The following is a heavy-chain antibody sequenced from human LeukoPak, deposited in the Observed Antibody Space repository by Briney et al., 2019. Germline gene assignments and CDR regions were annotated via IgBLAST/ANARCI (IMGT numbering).Heavy chain of an antibody. D-gene: IGHD6-19*01. CDR3: ARVSSSGWFGGYYFDY. CDR2: ISAYNGNT. J-gene: IGHJ4*02. CDR1: GYTFTSYG. V-gene: IGHV1-18*01. Sequence: ASVNVSCKASGYTFTSYGISWVRQAPGQGPEGMGWISAYNGNTNYAQKLQGRVTMTTDTSTSTAYMELRSLRSDDTAVYYCARVSSSGWFGGYYFDYWGQGTLVTVSS.